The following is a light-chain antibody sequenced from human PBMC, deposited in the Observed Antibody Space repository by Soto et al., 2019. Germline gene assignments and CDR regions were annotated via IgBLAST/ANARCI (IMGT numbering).Light chain of an antibody. CDR1: NSNIASNT. Sequence: QSVLTQPPSASETPGQTVSISCSGSNSNIASNTVNWYQHLPGTAPKLLIYYNNQRPSGVPDRFSGSKSDTSASLAISGLQSEDESDYYCAAWDDTLKRYVFGTGTKLTVL. J-gene: IGLJ1*01. CDR2: YNN. V-gene: IGLV1-44*01. CDR3: AAWDDTLKRYV.